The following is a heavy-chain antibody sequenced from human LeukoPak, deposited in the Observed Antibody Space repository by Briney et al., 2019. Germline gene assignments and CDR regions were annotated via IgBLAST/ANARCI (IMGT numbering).Heavy chain of an antibody. CDR2: IRYDGSNK. Sequence: GGSLRLSCAASGFTFSSYGMHWVRQAPGKGLEWVAFIRYDGSNKYYADSVKGRFTISRDNSKNALYLQMNSLRAEDTAVYYCASQWYSGTYWSYFDYWGQGTLVTVSS. J-gene: IGHJ4*02. CDR3: ASQWYSGTYWSYFDY. V-gene: IGHV3-30*02. CDR1: GFTFSSYG. D-gene: IGHD1-26*01.